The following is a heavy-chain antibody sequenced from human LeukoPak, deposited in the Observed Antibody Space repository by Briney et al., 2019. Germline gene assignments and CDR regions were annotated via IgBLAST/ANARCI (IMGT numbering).Heavy chain of an antibody. CDR1: GYAFSGYY. CDR3: ARDDYGLNSFDS. CDR2: INLDNAVT. Sequence: ASVKVSCKASGYAFSGYYMHWVRQAPGQGLEWMGWINLDNAVTRYAQHSQGRVTMTRDMSITTAYMEVSRLGSDDTAVYYCARDDYGLNSFDSWGQGTLVTVSS. V-gene: IGHV1-2*02. J-gene: IGHJ4*02. D-gene: IGHD4-17*01.